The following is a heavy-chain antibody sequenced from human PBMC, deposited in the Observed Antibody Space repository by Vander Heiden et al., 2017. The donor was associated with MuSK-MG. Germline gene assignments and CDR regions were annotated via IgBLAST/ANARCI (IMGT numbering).Heavy chain of an antibody. Sequence: QVQLQPWGAGLLQPSETLSLTCAVYGGSFSGYYWSWIRQPPGKKLEWIGEINHSGSTNYNPSLKSRVTISVDTSKNQFSLKLSSVTAADTAVYYCARGRANDYGGNRYFDYWGQGTLVTVSS. V-gene: IGHV4-34*01. CDR3: ARGRANDYGGNRYFDY. D-gene: IGHD4-17*01. J-gene: IGHJ4*02. CDR1: GGSFSGYY. CDR2: INHSGST.